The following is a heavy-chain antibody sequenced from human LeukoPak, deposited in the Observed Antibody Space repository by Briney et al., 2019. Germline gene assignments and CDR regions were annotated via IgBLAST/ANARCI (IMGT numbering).Heavy chain of an antibody. CDR3: ARGTYWYFDL. J-gene: IGHJ2*01. CDR1: GGSFSGYY. Sequence: SETLSLTCAVYGGSFSGYYWSWIRQPPGKGLEWIGYIYYTGSTNYNPSLKSRVTISVDTSKKQFSLRLTSVTAADTAVYYCARGTYWYFDLWGRGTLVTVSS. V-gene: IGHV4-59*01. CDR2: IYYTGST.